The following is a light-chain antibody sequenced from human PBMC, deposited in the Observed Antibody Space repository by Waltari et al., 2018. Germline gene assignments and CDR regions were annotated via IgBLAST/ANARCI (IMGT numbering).Light chain of an antibody. V-gene: IGLV2-14*01. CDR1: SSDVGGYTY. Sequence: QSALTQPASVSGSPGQSITISCTGTSSDVGGYTYVSWYQQHPGKVPKLLIFDASNRPAGVSNRFSGSKSGNTASLTISGLQAEDESDYYCCSFTSRSTWVFGGGTKLTVL. CDR2: DAS. CDR3: CSFTSRSTWV. J-gene: IGLJ3*02.